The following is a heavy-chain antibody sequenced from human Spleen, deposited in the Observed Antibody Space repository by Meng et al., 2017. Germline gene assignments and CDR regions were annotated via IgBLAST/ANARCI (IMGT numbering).Heavy chain of an antibody. J-gene: IGHJ4*02. D-gene: IGHD5-18*01. CDR2: INHSGST. V-gene: IGHV4-34*01. Sequence: WGAGLLNPSETLSPTFVVSGGSFSDYYWSWIRQPPGKGLEWIGEINHSGSTNYNPSLESRATISVDTSQNNLSLKLSSVTAADSAVYYCARTADRGYSYGCWGQGTLVTVSS. CDR1: GGSFSDYY. CDR3: ARTADRGYSYGC.